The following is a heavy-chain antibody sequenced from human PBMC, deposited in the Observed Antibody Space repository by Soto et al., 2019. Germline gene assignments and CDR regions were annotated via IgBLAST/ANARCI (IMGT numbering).Heavy chain of an antibody. D-gene: IGHD3-10*01. CDR2: FYIDGSRT. CDR3: ARGAGGYYYMDV. Sequence: EVQLVESGGGLVQPGGSLRLSCAASGFTFSSYWMHWVRQVPGKGLVWVSRFYIDGSRTSYADSVKGRFTISRDNAKNTLYLQMNSLRAEDTAVYYCARGAGGYYYMDVWGKGTTVTVSS. V-gene: IGHV3-74*01. J-gene: IGHJ6*03. CDR1: GFTFSSYW.